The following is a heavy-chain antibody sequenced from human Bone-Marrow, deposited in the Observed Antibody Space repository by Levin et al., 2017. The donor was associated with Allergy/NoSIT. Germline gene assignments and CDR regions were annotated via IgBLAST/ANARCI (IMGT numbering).Heavy chain of an antibody. Sequence: SETLSLTCTVSGGSISSGGYYWSWIRQHPGKGLEWIGYIYYSGSTYYNPSLKSRVTISVDTSQNQFSLKLSSVTAADTAVYYCARWNERNYDILTGHVGKWYDYWGQGTLVTVSS. CDR2: IYYSGST. J-gene: IGHJ4*02. CDR3: ARWNERNYDILTGHVGKWYDY. CDR1: GGSISSGGYY. D-gene: IGHD3-9*01. V-gene: IGHV4-31*03.